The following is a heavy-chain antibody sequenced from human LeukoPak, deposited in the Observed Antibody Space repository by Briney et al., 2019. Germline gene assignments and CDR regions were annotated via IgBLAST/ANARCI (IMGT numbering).Heavy chain of an antibody. CDR2: IYPGDSDT. Sequence: GASLKISCKGSGSSFTSYWIGWVRQMPGKGLEWMGIIYPGDSDTRYSPSFQGHVTISAAKSISTAYLQWSSLKASDTAMYYCATAAAGNPPDFDYWGQGTLVTVSS. V-gene: IGHV5-51*01. CDR3: ATAAAGNPPDFDY. D-gene: IGHD6-13*01. J-gene: IGHJ4*02. CDR1: GSSFTSYW.